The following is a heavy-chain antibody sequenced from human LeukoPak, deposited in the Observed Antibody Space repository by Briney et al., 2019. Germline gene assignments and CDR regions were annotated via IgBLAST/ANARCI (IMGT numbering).Heavy chain of an antibody. V-gene: IGHV1-18*01. J-gene: IGHJ4*02. Sequence: ASVKVSCKASGYTFTSYGISWVRQAPGQGLEWMGWLSPYNGNKNYAQKFQGRVTMTTDLSTSTAYMEVRGLRSDDTAVYHCARDGTWGRYHYDSTGNDYYFDYWGQGALVTVSS. CDR1: GYTFTSYG. D-gene: IGHD3-22*01. CDR2: LSPYNGNK. CDR3: ARDGTWGRYHYDSTGNDYYFDY.